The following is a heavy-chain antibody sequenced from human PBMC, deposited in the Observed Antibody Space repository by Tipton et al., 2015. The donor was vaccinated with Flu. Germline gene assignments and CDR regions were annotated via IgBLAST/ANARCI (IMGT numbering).Heavy chain of an antibody. CDR1: GFTVSSNY. CDR3: ARNYGSGSYSGTARIDY. V-gene: IGHV3-66*02. CDR2: IDGSGTT. D-gene: IGHD3-10*01. J-gene: IGHJ4*02. Sequence: GSLRLSCVASGFTVSSNYMSWVRQAPGKGLEWVSIIDGSGTTYYRDSVKGRFNISRDSSKNTLYLQMNGLRDEDTAVYYCARNYGSGSYSGTARIDYWGQGTLVSVSS.